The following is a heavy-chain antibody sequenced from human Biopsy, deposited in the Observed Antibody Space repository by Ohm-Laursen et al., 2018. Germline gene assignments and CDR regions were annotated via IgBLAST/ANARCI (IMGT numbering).Heavy chain of an antibody. CDR3: AREWIDDSSDYYSYYFDY. V-gene: IGHV3-33*01. Sequence: SLRLSCAASGFTFSNYGVDWVRQAPGKGLEWVAGISYDGSNEYYGDSVKGRFSISRDNSKNTLHLQMNSLRAEDTAVYYCAREWIDDSSDYYSYYFDYWGQGTLVTVSS. CDR2: ISYDGSNE. D-gene: IGHD3-22*01. CDR1: GFTFSNYG. J-gene: IGHJ4*02.